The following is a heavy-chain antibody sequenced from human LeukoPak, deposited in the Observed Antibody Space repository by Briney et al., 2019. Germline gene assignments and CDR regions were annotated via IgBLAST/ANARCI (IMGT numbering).Heavy chain of an antibody. CDR3: ARDLSSVCGSGSRGSGWYYFDY. V-gene: IGHV1-46*01. D-gene: IGHD3-10*01. CDR1: GYTFTSYY. J-gene: IGHJ4*02. Sequence: GASVKVSCKASGYTFTSYYMHWVRQAPGQGLEWMGIINPSGGSTSYAQKFQGRVTMTRDTSTSTVYMELSSLRSEDTAVYYCARDLSSVCGSGSRGSGWYYFDYWGQGTLVTVSS. CDR2: INPSGGST.